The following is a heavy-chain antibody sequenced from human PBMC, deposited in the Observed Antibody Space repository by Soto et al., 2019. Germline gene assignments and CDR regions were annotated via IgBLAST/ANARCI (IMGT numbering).Heavy chain of an antibody. CDR2: ISAHNGNT. CDR3: ARGRYGDY. CDR1: DYAFTAYG. J-gene: IGHJ4*02. V-gene: IGHV1-18*01. Sequence: QVHLEQSGAEVKKPGASVKVSCKGSDYAFTAYGITWVRQAPGQGLEWMGWISAHNGNTNYAQKLQGRVTVTRDTSTSTAYMELRSLRSDDTAVYYCARGRYGDYWGQGALVTVCS. D-gene: IGHD1-1*01.